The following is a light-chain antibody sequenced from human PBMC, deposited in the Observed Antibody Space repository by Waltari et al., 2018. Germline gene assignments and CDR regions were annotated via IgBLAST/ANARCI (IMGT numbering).Light chain of an antibody. CDR1: NSNIGNNY. J-gene: IGLJ2*01. CDR2: EDA. V-gene: IGLV1-51*01. Sequence: QSVLTQPPSVSAAPGQKVTISCSGSNSNIGNNYVSWCQQLPETAPKLLVYEDAKGPSGIPDRFSGSKSGTSATLGITGLQTGDEAVYYCGTWDINLSAVVFGGGTKLTVL. CDR3: GTWDINLSAVV.